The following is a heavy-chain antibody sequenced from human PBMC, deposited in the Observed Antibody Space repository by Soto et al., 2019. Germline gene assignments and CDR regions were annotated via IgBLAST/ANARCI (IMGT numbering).Heavy chain of an antibody. Sequence: GGSLRLSCAASGFTFGSCAMSGVRQAPGKGLEWVSAISGSGGSTYYADSVKGRFTISRDNSKNTLYLQMNSLRAEDTAVYYCAKDWDYYYGSGSPFDYWGQGT. CDR1: GFTFGSCA. CDR2: ISGSGGST. D-gene: IGHD3-10*01. CDR3: AKDWDYYYGSGSPFDY. V-gene: IGHV3-23*01. J-gene: IGHJ4*02.